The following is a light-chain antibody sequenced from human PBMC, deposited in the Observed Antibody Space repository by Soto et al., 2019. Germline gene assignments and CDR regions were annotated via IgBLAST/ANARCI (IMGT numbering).Light chain of an antibody. CDR2: GAS. J-gene: IGKJ1*01. CDR3: QHYNNWPPWT. Sequence: EVVMTQSPATLSVSPGERATLSCRASQSVSINLAWYQQKPGQAPRLLIYGASTRATGIPARFSGSGSGTEFTLTISRLQSDDFAVYYCQHYNNWPPWTFGQGTKVEIK. V-gene: IGKV3-15*01. CDR1: QSVSIN.